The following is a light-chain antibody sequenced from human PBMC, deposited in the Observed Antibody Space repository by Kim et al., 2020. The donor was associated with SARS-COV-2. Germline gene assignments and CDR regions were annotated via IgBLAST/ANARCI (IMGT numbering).Light chain of an antibody. V-gene: IGLV1-47*01. J-gene: IGLJ2*01. CDR3: AAWDDSLSGVV. Sequence: GQRVTISCSGSSSNICSNYVYRYQQLPGTAPKLLMYRNNQRPSGVPDRFSGSKSDTSASLAISGLRSEDEADYYCAAWDDSLSGVVFGGGTQLTVL. CDR2: RNN. CDR1: SSNICSNY.